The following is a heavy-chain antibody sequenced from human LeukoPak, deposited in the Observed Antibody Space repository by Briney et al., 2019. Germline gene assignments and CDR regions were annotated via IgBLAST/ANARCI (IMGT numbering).Heavy chain of an antibody. D-gene: IGHD6-19*01. Sequence: SETLSLTCTVSGGSIGSYYWGWIRQPPGKGLEWIGYIYYSGSTNYNPSLKSRVTISVDTSKNQFSLKLSSVTAADTAVYYCASSEDRGSGWYYFDYWGQGTLVTVSS. V-gene: IGHV4-59*08. CDR2: IYYSGST. CDR3: ASSEDRGSGWYYFDY. CDR1: GGSIGSYY. J-gene: IGHJ4*02.